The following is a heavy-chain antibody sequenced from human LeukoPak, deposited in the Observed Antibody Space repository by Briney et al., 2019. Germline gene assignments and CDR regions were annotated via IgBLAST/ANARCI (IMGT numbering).Heavy chain of an antibody. J-gene: IGHJ5*02. D-gene: IGHD4-23*01. CDR3: ARDNSIGDRGWWFDP. CDR1: GYTFTXHY. CDR2: INPSGGST. V-gene: IGHV1-46*01. Sequence: XXXKXXGYTFTXHYMHWVRQAPGQGLEWMGLINPSGGSTLYAEKFQGRIIMTRDMSTATDYMELSSLRSEDTAVYYCARDNSIGDRGWWFDPWGQGTLVTVSS.